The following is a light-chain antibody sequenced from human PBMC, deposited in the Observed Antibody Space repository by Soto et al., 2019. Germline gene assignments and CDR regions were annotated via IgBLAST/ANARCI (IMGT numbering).Light chain of an antibody. CDR3: QQYNSYSWT. J-gene: IGKJ1*01. V-gene: IGKV1-5*03. CDR1: QSLNNW. CDR2: KAY. Sequence: DIQMTQSPSTLSASVGDRVTITCRASQSLNNWLAWYQQKPGKAPKLRIYKAYSLESGVPSRFSGSGYGTEFTLSISRLQPDDFATYHCQQYNSYSWTFGQGPKVDIQ.